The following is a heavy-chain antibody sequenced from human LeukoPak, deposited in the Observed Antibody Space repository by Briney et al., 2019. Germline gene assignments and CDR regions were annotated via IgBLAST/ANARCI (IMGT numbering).Heavy chain of an antibody. CDR2: ISAYNGNT. D-gene: IGHD7-27*01. V-gene: IGHV1-18*01. J-gene: IGHJ4*02. CDR1: GYTFTSYG. Sequence: ASVKVSCKASGYTFTSYGISWLRQAPGQGLEWMGWISAYNGNTNYAQRLQDRVTMTRNTSISTAYMELSSLRSDDTAVYYCARGPPNWGYDYWGPGTLVTVSS. CDR3: ARGPPNWGYDY.